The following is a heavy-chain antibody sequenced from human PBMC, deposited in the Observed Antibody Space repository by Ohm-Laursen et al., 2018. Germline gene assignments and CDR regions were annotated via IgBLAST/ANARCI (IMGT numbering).Heavy chain of an antibody. CDR2: ISYDGSNK. V-gene: IGHV3-30*18. D-gene: IGHD6-19*01. J-gene: IGHJ6*02. CDR1: GFTFSSYG. CDR3: AKVLTESSGWYESYYYYGMDV. Sequence: LRLSCAASGFTFSSYGMHWVRQAPGKGLEWVAVISYDGSNKYYADSVKGRFTISRDNSKNTLYLQMNSLRAEDTAVYYCAKVLTESSGWYESYYYYGMDVWGQGTTVTVSS.